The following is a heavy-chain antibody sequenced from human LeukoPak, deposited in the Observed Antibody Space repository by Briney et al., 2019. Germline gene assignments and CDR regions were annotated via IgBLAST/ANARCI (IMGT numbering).Heavy chain of an antibody. CDR2: IIPIFGTS. J-gene: IGHJ5*02. V-gene: IGHV1-69*05. Sequence: SVKVSCKASGATFSSYAISWVRQAPGQGLEGMGGIIPIFGTSNYAQKFQGRVTMTRNTSISTAYMELSSLRCEDTAVYYCARGATAGQIFNWFDPWGQGTLVTVSS. CDR1: GATFSSYA. CDR3: ARGATAGQIFNWFDP. D-gene: IGHD1-14*01.